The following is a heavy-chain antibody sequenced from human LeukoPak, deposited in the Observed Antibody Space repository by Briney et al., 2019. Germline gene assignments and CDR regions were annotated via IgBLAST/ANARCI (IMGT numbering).Heavy chain of an antibody. V-gene: IGHV4-59*01. CDR2: IYYSGST. Sequence: PSETLSLTCTVSGGSISSYYWSWIRQPPGKGLEWIGYIYYSGSTNYNPSLKSRVTISVDTSKNQFSLKLSSVTAADTAVYYCARDSDIPGRIENWGQGTLVTVSS. J-gene: IGHJ4*02. D-gene: IGHD3-9*01. CDR3: ARDSDIPGRIEN. CDR1: GGSISSYY.